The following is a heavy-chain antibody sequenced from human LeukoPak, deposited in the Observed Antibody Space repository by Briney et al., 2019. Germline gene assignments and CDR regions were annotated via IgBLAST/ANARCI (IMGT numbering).Heavy chain of an antibody. CDR1: GGSLSGYN. Sequence: LETMSLTCAVYGGSLSGYNWNWIRQPPGKGLEWIGEINHSGSNNNNPSLKSRVTISLDTPKTQFSLQLNSVTAADTAVYYGARKAPNGSGKVKYWGQGTLVSVSS. D-gene: IGHD3-10*01. V-gene: IGHV4-34*01. CDR3: ARKAPNGSGKVKY. J-gene: IGHJ4*02. CDR2: INHSGSN.